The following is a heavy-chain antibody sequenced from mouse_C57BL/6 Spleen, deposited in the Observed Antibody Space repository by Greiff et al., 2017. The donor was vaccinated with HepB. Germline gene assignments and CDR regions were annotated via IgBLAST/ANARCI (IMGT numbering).Heavy chain of an antibody. CDR2: INYDGSST. D-gene: IGHD1-1*01. Sequence: EVKVVESEGGLVQPGSSMKLSCTASGFTFSDYYMAWVRQVPEKGLEWVANINYDGSSTYYLDSLKSRFIISRDNAKNILYLQMSSLKSEDTATYYCARVYYGSSLDYWGQGTTLTVSS. CDR3: ARVYYGSSLDY. V-gene: IGHV5-16*01. J-gene: IGHJ2*01. CDR1: GFTFSDYY.